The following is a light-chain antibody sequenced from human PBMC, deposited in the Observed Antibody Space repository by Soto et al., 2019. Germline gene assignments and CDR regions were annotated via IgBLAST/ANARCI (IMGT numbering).Light chain of an antibody. V-gene: IGLV6-57*04. J-gene: IGLJ2*01. CDR1: SGSIASNY. CDR3: QYSDSSHVV. Sequence: FMLTQPHSVSESPGKTVTISCTRSSGSIASNYVQWYQQRPGSAPTTVIYEDNQRPSGVPDRFSGSIDSSSNSASLTISGLKTEDEADYYGQYSDSSHVVFGGGTKLTVL. CDR2: EDN.